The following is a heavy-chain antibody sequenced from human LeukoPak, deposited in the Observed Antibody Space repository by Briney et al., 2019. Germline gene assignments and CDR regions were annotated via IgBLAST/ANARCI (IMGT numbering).Heavy chain of an antibody. J-gene: IGHJ3*01. CDR1: GYSFTSYC. V-gene: IGHV5-51*01. Sequence: ASSLKISCNVSGYSFTSYCIGWVRQLPGEVVERVGIIYTGGSGTTYTPSFQGQVTTSVDNSIMTDYLQWSSLQASDTAMYYCGMSGDRVPLQDDVFDVWGQGTMVTVST. CDR2: IYTGGSGT. D-gene: IGHD1-26*01. CDR3: GMSGDRVPLQDDVFDV.